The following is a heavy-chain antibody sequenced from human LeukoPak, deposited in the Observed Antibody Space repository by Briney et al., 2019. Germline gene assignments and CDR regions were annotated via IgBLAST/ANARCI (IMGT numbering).Heavy chain of an antibody. V-gene: IGHV4-61*02. Sequence: SETLSLTCTVSGGSINSATYYWTWIRQPAGKGLEWIGRIYTSGSTNYNPSLKSRVTISVDTSKNQFSLKLSSVTAADTAVYYCARGDVTAIVEGAFDIWGQGTMVTVSS. J-gene: IGHJ3*02. CDR1: GGSINSATYY. D-gene: IGHD2-21*02. CDR2: IYTSGST. CDR3: ARGDVTAIVEGAFDI.